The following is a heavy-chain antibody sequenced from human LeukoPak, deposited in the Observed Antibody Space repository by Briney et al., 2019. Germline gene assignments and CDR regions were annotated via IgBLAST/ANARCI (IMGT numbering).Heavy chain of an antibody. CDR2: IYNSGRA. V-gene: IGHV4-59*01. J-gene: IGHJ2*01. CDR1: GGSITTYN. D-gene: IGHD6-19*01. CDR3: ARAPVTGHWYFDL. Sequence: PSETLSLTCTVSGGSITTYNWSWIRQPPGKGLEWIGYIYNSGRANYKPSLKSRLTISVDTSKNHFSLKLNSVTAADTAVDYCARAPVTGHWYFDLWGRGTLVTVSS.